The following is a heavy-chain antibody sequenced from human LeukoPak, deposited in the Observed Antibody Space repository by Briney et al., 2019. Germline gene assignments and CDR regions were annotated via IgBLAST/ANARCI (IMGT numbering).Heavy chain of an antibody. CDR1: GGSISGSY. V-gene: IGHV4-59*01. CDR2: VYYRGST. Sequence: PSETLSLTCTVSGGSISGSYWSWIRQPPGKGLEWIGFVYYRGSTNYNPSLKSRVTISVDTSKNQFSLKLSSMTAADTAVYYCARDGLNWIPDDWGQGTLVTVSS. D-gene: IGHD2-2*03. J-gene: IGHJ4*02. CDR3: ARDGLNWIPDD.